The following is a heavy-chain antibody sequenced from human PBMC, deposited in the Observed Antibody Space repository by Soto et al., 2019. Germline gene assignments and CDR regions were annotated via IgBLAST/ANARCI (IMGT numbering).Heavy chain of an antibody. J-gene: IGHJ4*02. CDR3: AKSVGSGWSKSDY. Sequence: EVQLLESGGGLVQPGGSLRPSCAASGLTFSRNALSWVPQTPGKGLEWVSAITSTGGSTYYADSVKGRFTISRDNSKNTLFLQMNSLRAEDTAIYYCAKSVGSGWSKSDYWGQGTLVTVSS. D-gene: IGHD6-19*01. CDR2: ITSTGGST. CDR1: GLTFSRNA. V-gene: IGHV3-23*01.